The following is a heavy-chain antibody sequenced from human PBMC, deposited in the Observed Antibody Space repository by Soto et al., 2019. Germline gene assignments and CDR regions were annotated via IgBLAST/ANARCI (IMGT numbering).Heavy chain of an antibody. CDR1: GGTFSSYA. CDR3: ARRRLSSTNVPFDY. CDR2: IIPIFGTA. D-gene: IGHD6-13*01. J-gene: IGHJ4*02. V-gene: IGHV1-69*13. Sequence: GASVKVSCKASGGTFSSYAISWVRQAPGQGLEWMGGIIPIFGTANYAQKFQGRVTITADESTSTAYMELSSLRSEDTAVYYCARRRLSSTNVPFDYWGQGTLVTVSS.